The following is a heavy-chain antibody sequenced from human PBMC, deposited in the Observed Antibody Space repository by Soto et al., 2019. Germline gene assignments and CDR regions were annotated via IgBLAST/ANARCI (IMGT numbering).Heavy chain of an antibody. CDR2: ISANTGNT. CDR3: ARASQLDAFDI. D-gene: IGHD1-1*01. Sequence: ASVKVSCKASGYTFTSYGISWVRQAPGQGLEWMGWISANTGNTSYAQKLQGRVTMTRNTSTSTAYMELRSLRSEDTAVYYCARASQLDAFDIWGQGTMVTVSS. CDR1: GYTFTSYG. J-gene: IGHJ3*02. V-gene: IGHV1-18*01.